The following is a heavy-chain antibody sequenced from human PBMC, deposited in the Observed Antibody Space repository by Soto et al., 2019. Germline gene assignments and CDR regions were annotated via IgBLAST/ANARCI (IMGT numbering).Heavy chain of an antibody. CDR3: ARDADASTMVRGVIPNYYYGMDV. Sequence: PSETLSLTCAVSGGSISSSNWWSWVRQPPGKGLEWSGEIYHSGSTNYNPSLKSRVTISVDKSKHQFSLKLSSVTAAQTAVYYCARDADASTMVRGVIPNYYYGMDVWGQGTTVTVSS. V-gene: IGHV4-4*02. J-gene: IGHJ6*02. CDR2: IYHSGST. CDR1: GGSISSSNW. D-gene: IGHD3-10*01.